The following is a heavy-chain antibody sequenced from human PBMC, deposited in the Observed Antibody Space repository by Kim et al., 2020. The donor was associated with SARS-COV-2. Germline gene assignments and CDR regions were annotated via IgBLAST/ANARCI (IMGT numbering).Heavy chain of an antibody. CDR1: GYTFTSYG. CDR3: ARDRGNGIAAAGIYY. CDR2: ISAYNGNT. J-gene: IGHJ4*02. D-gene: IGHD6-13*01. V-gene: IGHV1-18*01. Sequence: ASVKVSCKASGYTFTSYGISWVRQAPGQGLEWMGWISAYNGNTNYAQKLQGRVTMTTDTSTSTAYMELRSLRSDDTAVYYCARDRGNGIAAAGIYYWGQGTLVTVSS.